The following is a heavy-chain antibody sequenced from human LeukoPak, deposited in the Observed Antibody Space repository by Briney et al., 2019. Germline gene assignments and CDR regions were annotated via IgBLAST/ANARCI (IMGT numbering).Heavy chain of an antibody. CDR2: ISGRSSHI. J-gene: IGHJ1*01. CDR1: GFSFSDYD. V-gene: IGHV3-21*01. D-gene: IGHD3-16*01. CDR3: GRAFPPLRTSSAGDL. Sequence: GGSLRLSCSASGFSFSDYDMNWVRQAPGEGLEWVSAISGRSSHIYYGESVKGRFTISRDNAKNSLYLQMDGLGVEDTAVYYCGRAFPPLRTSSAGDLWGQGTLVIVSS.